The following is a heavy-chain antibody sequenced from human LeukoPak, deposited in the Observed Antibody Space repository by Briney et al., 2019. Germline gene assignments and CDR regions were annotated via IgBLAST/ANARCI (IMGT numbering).Heavy chain of an antibody. D-gene: IGHD5-24*01. CDR1: GYTFTSYD. CDR3: ARRSRDGYNWDLSPYYFDY. V-gene: IGHV1-8*03. J-gene: IGHJ4*02. Sequence: ASVKVSCKASGYTFTSYDINWVRQATGQGLEWMGWMNPNSGNTGYAQKFQGRVTITRNTSISTAYMELSSLRSEDTAVYYCARRSRDGYNWDLSPYYFDYWGQGTLVTVSS. CDR2: MNPNSGNT.